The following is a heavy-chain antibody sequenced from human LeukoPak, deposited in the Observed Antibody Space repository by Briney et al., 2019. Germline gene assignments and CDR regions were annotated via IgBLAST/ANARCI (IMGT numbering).Heavy chain of an antibody. J-gene: IGHJ4*02. CDR3: ARRGYHDYSGSDY. V-gene: IGHV3-21*01. D-gene: IGHD1-26*01. Sequence: GGSLRLSCAGSEFTFRSYSMHWVRQAPGKGLEWVSSISGSSDDIYYADSVKGRFSISRDNSKNSVYLQMKRLRAEDTALYYCARRGYHDYSGSDYWGQGTLVTVSS. CDR1: EFTFRSYS. CDR2: ISGSSDDI.